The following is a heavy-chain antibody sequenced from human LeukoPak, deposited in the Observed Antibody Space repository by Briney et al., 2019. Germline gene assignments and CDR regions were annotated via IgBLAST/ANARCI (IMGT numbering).Heavy chain of an antibody. D-gene: IGHD3-10*01. CDR1: GGSISSSSYY. V-gene: IGHV4-39*01. Sequence: SETLSLTCTVSGGSISSSSYYWGWIRQPPGKGLEWIGSIYYSGSTYYNPSLKSRVTISVDTSKNQFSLKLNSVTAADTAVYYCARHPARYYGSGSFDYWGQGTLVTVSS. J-gene: IGHJ4*02. CDR2: IYYSGST. CDR3: ARHPARYYGSGSFDY.